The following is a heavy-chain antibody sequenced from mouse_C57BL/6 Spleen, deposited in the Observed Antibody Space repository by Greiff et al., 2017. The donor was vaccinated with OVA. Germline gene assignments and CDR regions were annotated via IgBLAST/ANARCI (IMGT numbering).Heavy chain of an antibody. J-gene: IGHJ2*01. CDR2: IDPEDGDT. V-gene: IGHV14-1*01. CDR1: GFNFKDYY. CDR3: STPGSSLLYFAY. D-gene: IGHD1-1*01. Sequence: EVQLQQSGAELVRPGASVKLSCTASGFNFKDYYMPWVKQRPEQGLEWIGRIDPEDGDTEYAPKFQGKATMTADTSSNTAYLQLSSLTAADTAVCYCSTPGSSLLYFAYWGQGTTLTVSS.